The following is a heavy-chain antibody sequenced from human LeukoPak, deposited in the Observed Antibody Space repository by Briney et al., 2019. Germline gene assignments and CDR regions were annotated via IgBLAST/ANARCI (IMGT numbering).Heavy chain of an antibody. V-gene: IGHV3-74*01. CDR2: INTDGSTTDNT. J-gene: IGHJ3*01. Sequence: GGSLRLSCAASGFTFSSYWMHWVRQAPGKGLEWVSRINTDGSTTDNTNYAGSVKGRFTISRDNAKNTLYLQMNSLRAEDTAVYYCARGDSRLVDSSAYLRDALDLWGQGTMVTVSS. CDR1: GFTFSSYW. D-gene: IGHD3-22*01. CDR3: ARGDSRLVDSSAYLRDALDL.